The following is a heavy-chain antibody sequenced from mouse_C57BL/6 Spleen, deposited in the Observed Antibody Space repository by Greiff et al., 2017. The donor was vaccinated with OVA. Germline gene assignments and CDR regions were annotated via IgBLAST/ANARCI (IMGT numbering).Heavy chain of an antibody. J-gene: IGHJ2*01. CDR1: GYTFTSYT. Sequence: QVQLKESGAELARPGASVKMSCKASGYTFTSYTMHWVKQRPGQGLEWIGYINPSSGYTKYNQKFKDKATLTADKSSSTAYMQLSSLTSEDSAVYYCARGLFFDYWGQGTTLTVSS. V-gene: IGHV1-4*01. CDR3: ARGLFFDY. CDR2: INPSSGYT. D-gene: IGHD3-3*01.